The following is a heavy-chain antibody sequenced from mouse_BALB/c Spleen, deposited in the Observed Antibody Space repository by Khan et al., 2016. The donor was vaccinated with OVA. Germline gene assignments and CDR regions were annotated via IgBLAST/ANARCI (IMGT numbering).Heavy chain of an antibody. Sequence: QMQLKESGPGLVAPSQSLSITCTVSGFSLSNYGVNWVRQPPGKGLEWLGIIWAGGSTNYNSALMSKLSITQDNAKSQVFLKMNSLQTDDTAIYYCARDTVYYGNYDAIDSWGQGTSVTLST. CDR3: ARDTVYYGNYDAIDS. V-gene: IGHV2-9*02. CDR1: GFSLSNYG. J-gene: IGHJ4*01. CDR2: IWAGGST. D-gene: IGHD2-1*01.